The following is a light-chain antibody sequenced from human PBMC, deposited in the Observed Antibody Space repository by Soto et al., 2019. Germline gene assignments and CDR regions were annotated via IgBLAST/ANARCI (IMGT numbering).Light chain of an antibody. Sequence: QSALTQPTSVSGSPGQSITIYCTGNSNDIGAFDYVSWYQQHPGKAPRLLIHGVRNRPPGISSRFSASKSGLTASLTISGLRADDEADYYCSSYRSGGTFVFGSGTKLTVL. J-gene: IGLJ1*01. CDR1: SNDIGAFDY. V-gene: IGLV2-14*01. CDR2: GVR. CDR3: SSYRSGGTFV.